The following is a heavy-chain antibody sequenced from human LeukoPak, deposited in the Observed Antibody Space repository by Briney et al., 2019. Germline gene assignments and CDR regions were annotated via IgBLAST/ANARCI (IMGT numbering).Heavy chain of an antibody. J-gene: IGHJ4*02. CDR1: GGSFSTYY. CDR2: IYYSGST. V-gene: IGHV4-59*08. D-gene: IGHD3-10*01. CDR3: VRHGDVLLWFGESPFDY. Sequence: SETLSLTCTVFGGSFSTYYWSWIRQPPGKGLEWIGYIYYSGSTNYNPSLKSRVTISVDTSKNQFSLKLSSVTAADTAVYYCVRHGDVLLWFGESPFDYWGQGTLVTDSS.